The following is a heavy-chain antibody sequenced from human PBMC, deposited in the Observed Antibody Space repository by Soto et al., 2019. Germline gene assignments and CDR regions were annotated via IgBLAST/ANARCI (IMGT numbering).Heavy chain of an antibody. CDR1: GFTFSSYG. CDR2: ISYDGSNK. Sequence: QVQLVESGGGVVQPGRSLRLSCAASGFTFSSYGMHWVRQAPGKGLEWVAVISYDGSNKYYADSVKGRFTISRDNSKNPLYVLMNSQRAEDTAVYCWAEGDDGSGQVYWGQGTLVTVSS. CDR3: AEGDDGSGQVY. V-gene: IGHV3-30*03. J-gene: IGHJ4*02. D-gene: IGHD3-10*01.